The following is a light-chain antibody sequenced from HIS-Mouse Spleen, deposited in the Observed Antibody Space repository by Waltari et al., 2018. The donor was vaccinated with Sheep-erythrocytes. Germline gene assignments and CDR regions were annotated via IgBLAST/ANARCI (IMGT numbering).Light chain of an antibody. J-gene: IGLJ2*01. CDR3: QSADSSGTYVV. CDR2: EDS. Sequence: SYELTQPPSVSVSPGQTARITCSGAALPKKYAYWYQQKSGQAPVLVIYEDSKRPSGIPERLSGSSSGTTVTLTISGVQAEDEADYYCQSADSSGTYVVFGGGTKLTVL. CDR1: ALPKKY. V-gene: IGLV3-25*03.